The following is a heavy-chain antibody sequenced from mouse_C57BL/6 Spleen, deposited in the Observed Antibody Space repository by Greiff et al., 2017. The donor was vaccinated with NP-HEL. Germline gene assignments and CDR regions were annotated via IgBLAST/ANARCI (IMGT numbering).Heavy chain of an antibody. J-gene: IGHJ3*01. CDR1: GFTFSDYG. CDR3: ARPNGYYEGFAY. CDR2: ISSGSSTI. V-gene: IGHV5-17*01. D-gene: IGHD2-3*01. Sequence: EVKLVESGGGLVKPGGSLKLSCAASGFTFSDYGMHWVRQAPEKGLEWVAYISSGSSTIYYADTVQGRFPISRDNAKNTLFLRMTSLRSEDTAMYYCARPNGYYEGFAYWGQGTLVTVSA.